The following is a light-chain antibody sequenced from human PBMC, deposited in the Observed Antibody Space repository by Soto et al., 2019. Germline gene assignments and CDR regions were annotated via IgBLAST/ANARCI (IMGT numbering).Light chain of an antibody. V-gene: IGKV3-20*01. CDR2: DAS. Sequence: EIVLTQSPGTLSLSPGERATLSCRASQSVRSNHLAWYQQKPGQAPRLLIYDASSRATGIPDRFSGSGSGTDFTLTISRPEPEDFAVYYCQQHGSSPRTFGRGTKLEI. J-gene: IGKJ2*01. CDR1: QSVRSNH. CDR3: QQHGSSPRT.